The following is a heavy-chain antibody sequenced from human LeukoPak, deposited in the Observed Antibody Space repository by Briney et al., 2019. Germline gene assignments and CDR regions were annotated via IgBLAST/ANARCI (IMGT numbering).Heavy chain of an antibody. V-gene: IGHV3-23*01. CDR3: AKDPSRLPYFDY. CDR2: ISGSGGST. J-gene: IGHJ4*02. CDR1: GFTFSSYA. Sequence: PGGSLRLSCAASGFTFSSYAMSWVRQAPGKGLEWVSAISGSGGSTYYADSVRGRFTISRDNSKNTLYLQMNSLRAEDTAVYYCAKDPSRLPYFDYWGQGTLVTVSS.